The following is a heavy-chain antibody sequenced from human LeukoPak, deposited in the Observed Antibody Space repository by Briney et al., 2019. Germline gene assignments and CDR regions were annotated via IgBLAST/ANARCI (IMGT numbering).Heavy chain of an antibody. Sequence: PGGSLRLSCAASGFTFSSYSMNWVRQAPGKGLEWVSYISSSSSTIYYADSVKGRFTISRDNSKNTLYLQMNSLRAEDTAVYYCAKIGAGYCSSTSCSTGYFQHWGQGTLVTVSS. J-gene: IGHJ1*01. CDR2: ISSSSSTI. D-gene: IGHD2-2*01. V-gene: IGHV3-48*01. CDR1: GFTFSSYS. CDR3: AKIGAGYCSSTSCSTGYFQH.